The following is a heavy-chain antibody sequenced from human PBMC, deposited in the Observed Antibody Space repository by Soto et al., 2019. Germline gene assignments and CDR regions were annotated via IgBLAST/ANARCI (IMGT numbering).Heavy chain of an antibody. CDR2: INHSGST. Sequence: PSETLSLTCAVYGGSFSGYYWSWIRQPPGKGLGWIGEINHSGSTNYNPSLKSRVTISVDTSKNQFSLKLSSVTAADTAVYYCARGQKVWQWLVYWFDPWGQGTLVTVSS. V-gene: IGHV4-34*01. CDR3: ARGQKVWQWLVYWFDP. D-gene: IGHD6-19*01. J-gene: IGHJ5*02. CDR1: GGSFSGYY.